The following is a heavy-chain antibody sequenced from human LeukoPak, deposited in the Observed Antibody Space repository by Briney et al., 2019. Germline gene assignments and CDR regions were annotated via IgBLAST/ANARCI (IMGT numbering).Heavy chain of an antibody. Sequence: PSETLSLTCAVSGYSLTSGYSWGWIRQPPGKGLEWIGSLYHSGITYYHHSLKSRATISVDTSKNQFSLKLTSVTAPDTAVYYCARTDVVRGIITYFYGMDVWGKGTTVTVSS. CDR2: LYHSGIT. CDR3: ARTDVVRGIITYFYGMDV. CDR1: GYSLTSGYS. J-gene: IGHJ6*04. D-gene: IGHD3-10*01. V-gene: IGHV4-38-2*01.